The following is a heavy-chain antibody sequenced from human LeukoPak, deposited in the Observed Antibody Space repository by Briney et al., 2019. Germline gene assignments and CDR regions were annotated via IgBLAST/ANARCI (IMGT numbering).Heavy chain of an antibody. CDR2: INHSGST. CDR1: GGSFSGYY. Sequence: PSETLSLTCAVYGGSFSGYYWSWIRQPPGKGLEWIGEINHSGSTNYNPSLKSRVTISVDTSKNQFSLKLSSVTAADTAVYYCARDVSGYTYGTFDYWGQGTLVTVSS. D-gene: IGHD5-18*01. J-gene: IGHJ4*02. V-gene: IGHV4-34*01. CDR3: ARDVSGYTYGTFDY.